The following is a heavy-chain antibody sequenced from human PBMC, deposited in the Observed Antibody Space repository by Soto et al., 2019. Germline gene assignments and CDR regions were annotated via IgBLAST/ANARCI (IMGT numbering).Heavy chain of an antibody. D-gene: IGHD3-16*01. J-gene: IGHJ5*02. CDR1: GYSFTNND. CDR2: MNPGSGDT. V-gene: IGHV1-8*01. Sequence: QVQLVQSGAEVREPGASVKGSCKASGYSFTNNDVSWVRQATGQGLEWMGWMNPGSGDTGYAQKFHGRVTKSRDISIATAYMELSRLRSDDTARYYCARMETFGSLNWFDPWGQGTLVTVSS. CDR3: ARMETFGSLNWFDP.